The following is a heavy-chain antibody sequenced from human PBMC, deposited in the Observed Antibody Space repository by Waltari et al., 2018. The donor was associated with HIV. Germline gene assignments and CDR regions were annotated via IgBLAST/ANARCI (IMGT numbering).Heavy chain of an antibody. CDR1: GDSISSSSYY. CDR3: ARHGRMGGGTHRRYFDY. D-gene: IGHD3-16*01. CDR2: IFYTGST. V-gene: IGHV4-39*01. Sequence: QLQLQESGPGLVKPSETLSLTCRVSGDSISSSSYYWGWVRQPPGKGLEWIGSIFYTGSTYYNPSLKSRVTISVDTSRNRFSLKRSSVTAADTAVYYCARHGRMGGGTHRRYFDYWGQGTLVTVSS. J-gene: IGHJ4*02.